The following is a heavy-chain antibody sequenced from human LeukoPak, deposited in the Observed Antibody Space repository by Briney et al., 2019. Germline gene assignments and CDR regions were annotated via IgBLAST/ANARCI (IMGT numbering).Heavy chain of an antibody. D-gene: IGHD2-2*01. CDR2: ISGSGGGT. J-gene: IGHJ3*02. Sequence: PGGSLRLSCAASGFTFSSYAMSWVRQAPGKGLEWVSAISGSGGGTYYADSVKGRFTISRDNSKNTLYLQMNSLRAEDTAVYYCAKDHPNQLGFSYDAFDIWGRGTMVTVSS. V-gene: IGHV3-23*01. CDR3: AKDHPNQLGFSYDAFDI. CDR1: GFTFSSYA.